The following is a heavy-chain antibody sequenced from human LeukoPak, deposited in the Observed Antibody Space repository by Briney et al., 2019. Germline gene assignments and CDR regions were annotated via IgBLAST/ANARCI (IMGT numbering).Heavy chain of an antibody. CDR2: IRYDGGNK. V-gene: IGHV3-30*02. CDR1: GFSFSNYG. D-gene: IGHD2-2*01. J-gene: IGHJ3*01. Sequence: GGSLRLSCAASGFSFSNYGMHWVRQAPGKGLEWVAFIRYDGGNKYYADSAKGRFTISRDNSKNTLYLQMNSLRAEDTALYSCVKDSRRVPAEAFDVWGQGTIVTVSS. CDR3: VKDSRRVPAEAFDV.